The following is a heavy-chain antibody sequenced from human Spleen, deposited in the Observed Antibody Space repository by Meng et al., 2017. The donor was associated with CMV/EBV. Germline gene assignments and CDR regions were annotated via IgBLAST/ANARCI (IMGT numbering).Heavy chain of an antibody. V-gene: IGHV3-23*05. Sequence: GESLKISCAASGFSFDDYVMHWVRQAPGKGLEWVSVIYTSGGKYYADSVKGRFTISRDNSKNTLYLQMNSLRAEDTAVYYCATSRDIVVVPAHYYYYGMDVWGQGTTVTVSS. CDR3: ATSRDIVVVPAHYYYYGMDV. CDR1: GFSFDDYV. J-gene: IGHJ6*02. D-gene: IGHD2-2*01. CDR2: IYTSGGK.